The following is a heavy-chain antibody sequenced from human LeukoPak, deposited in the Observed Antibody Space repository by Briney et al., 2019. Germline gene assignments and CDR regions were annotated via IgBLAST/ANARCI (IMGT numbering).Heavy chain of an antibody. D-gene: IGHD6-13*01. CDR1: GFTFSSYA. J-gene: IGHJ4*02. CDR2: ISGSGANT. CDR3: ARGTTVAADTANFAY. Sequence: GGSLRLSCAASGFTFSSYAMTWVRQAPGKGLEWVSTISGSGANTFNADSVKGRFTISRDNSKNTLYLQMNSLRAEDTAAYYCARGTTVAADTANFAYWGQGALVTVSS. V-gene: IGHV3-23*01.